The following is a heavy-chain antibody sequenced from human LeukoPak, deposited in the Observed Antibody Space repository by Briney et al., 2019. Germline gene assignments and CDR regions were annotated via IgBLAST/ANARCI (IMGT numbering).Heavy chain of an antibody. CDR3: ATEARVVDTAMAYYYYYMDV. J-gene: IGHJ6*03. CDR1: GYTLTELS. CDR2: FDPEDGET. V-gene: IGHV1-24*01. D-gene: IGHD5-18*01. Sequence: ASVKVSCKVSGYTLTELSMHWVRQAPGKGLEWMGGFDPEDGETIYAQKFQGRVTMTEDTSTDTAYMELSSLRSEDTAVYYCATEARVVDTAMAYYYYYMDVWGKGTTVTVSS.